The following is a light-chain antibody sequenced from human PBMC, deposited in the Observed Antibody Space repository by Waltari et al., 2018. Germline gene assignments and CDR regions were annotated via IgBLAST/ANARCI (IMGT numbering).Light chain of an antibody. CDR1: QSVSSSY. Sequence: EIVLTQSPGTLCLSPGERATLSCRASQSVSSSYLAWYQQKPGQAPRLLIYGASSRATGIPDRFSGSGSGADFTLTISRLEPGDFAVYYCHQYGSSPWTFGQGTKVEIK. J-gene: IGKJ1*01. CDR3: HQYGSSPWT. V-gene: IGKV3-20*01. CDR2: GAS.